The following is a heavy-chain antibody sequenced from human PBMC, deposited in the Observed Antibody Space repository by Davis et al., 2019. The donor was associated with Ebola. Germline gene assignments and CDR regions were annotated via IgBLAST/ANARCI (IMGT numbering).Heavy chain of an antibody. CDR2: VIPILGTA. V-gene: IGHV1-69*08. Sequence: AASVKVSCKASGGTFSNYTFHWVRQAPGQGLEWMGRVIPILGTADYAQRFQGRVIMTSDTATTTAYMEVGSLRSDDTAVYYCARAQFPTTSDHWGQGTLVTVSS. CDR1: GGTFSNYT. D-gene: IGHD1-1*01. J-gene: IGHJ4*02. CDR3: ARAQFPTTSDH.